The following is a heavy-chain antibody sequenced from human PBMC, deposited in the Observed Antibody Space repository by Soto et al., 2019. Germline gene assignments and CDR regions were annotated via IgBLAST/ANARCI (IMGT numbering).Heavy chain of an antibody. CDR2: IYYSGST. Sequence: QVQLQESGPGLVKPSETLSLTCTVSGGSISSYYWSWIRQPPGKGLEWIGYIYYSGSTNYNPSLKSRVTISVDTSKNQSPLKLSSVTAADTAGYYCARLFRGFTPPDYWGQGTLVTVSS. CDR1: GGSISSYY. D-gene: IGHD3-3*01. CDR3: ARLFRGFTPPDY. J-gene: IGHJ4*02. V-gene: IGHV4-59*08.